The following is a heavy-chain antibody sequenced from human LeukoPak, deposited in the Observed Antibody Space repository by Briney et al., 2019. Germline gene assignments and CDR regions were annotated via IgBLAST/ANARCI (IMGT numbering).Heavy chain of an antibody. Sequence: SVKVSCKASGGTFISYAISWVRQAPGQGLEWMGGIIPIFGTANYAQKFQGRVTITADESTSTAYMELSSLRSEDTAVYYCARGWDGSGSYYTEPFDYWGQGTLVTVSS. CDR2: IIPIFGTA. D-gene: IGHD3-10*01. V-gene: IGHV1-69*13. CDR1: GGTFISYA. CDR3: ARGWDGSGSYYTEPFDY. J-gene: IGHJ4*02.